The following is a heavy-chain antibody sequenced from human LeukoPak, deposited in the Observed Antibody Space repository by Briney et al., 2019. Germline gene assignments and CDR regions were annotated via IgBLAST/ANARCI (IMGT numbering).Heavy chain of an antibody. CDR1: GFTFSSYA. Sequence: GGSLRLSCAASGFTFSSYAMSWVRQAPGKGLEWVANIKQDGSEKYYVDSVKGRFTISRDNAKNSLYLQMNSLRAEDTAVYYCARDQAIFGVVILFDPWGQGTLVTVSS. CDR3: ARDQAIFGVVILFDP. J-gene: IGHJ5*02. CDR2: IKQDGSEK. V-gene: IGHV3-7*01. D-gene: IGHD3-3*01.